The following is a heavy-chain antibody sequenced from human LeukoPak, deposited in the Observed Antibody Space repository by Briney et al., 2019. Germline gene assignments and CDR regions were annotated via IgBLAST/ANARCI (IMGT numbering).Heavy chain of an antibody. V-gene: IGHV7-4-1*02. Sequence: GASVKVSCKASGYSFTRHAMNWVRQAPGQGLEWMGWINTNTGNPTYAQGLTGRFVFSLDTSVSTAYLQISSLKAEDTAVYYCARDGGVDAAMVWSDYWGQGTVVTVSS. D-gene: IGHD5-18*01. CDR3: ARDGGVDAAMVWSDY. CDR1: GYSFTRHA. J-gene: IGHJ4*02. CDR2: INTNTGNP.